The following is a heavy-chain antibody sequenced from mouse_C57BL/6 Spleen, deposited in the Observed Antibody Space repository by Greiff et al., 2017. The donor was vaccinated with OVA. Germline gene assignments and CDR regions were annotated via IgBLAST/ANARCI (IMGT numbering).Heavy chain of an antibody. CDR2: IDPSDSET. Sequence: VQLQQPGAELVRPGSSVKLSCKASGYTFTSYWMHWVKQRPIQGLEWIGNIDPSDSETHYNQKFKDKATLTVDKSSSTAYMQLSSLTSEDSAVYYCARSRMVTTGYYAMDYWGQGTSVTVSS. CDR1: GYTFTSYW. J-gene: IGHJ4*01. CDR3: ARSRMVTTGYYAMDY. D-gene: IGHD2-2*01. V-gene: IGHV1-52*01.